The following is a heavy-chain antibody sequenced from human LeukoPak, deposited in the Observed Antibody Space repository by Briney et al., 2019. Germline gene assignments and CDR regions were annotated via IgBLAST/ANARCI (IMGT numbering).Heavy chain of an antibody. CDR3: ATVAPQHDY. V-gene: IGHV3-7*03. CDR2: IKEDGSEK. CDR1: GFTFSRLW. Sequence: GGSLRLSCAASGFTFSRLWMSWVRQAPGKGLEWVATIKEDGSEKCYVSSVRGRFTGSRDNAWDSLYLQMNSLRAEDTAVYYCATVAPQHDYWGQGAVVTVSS. J-gene: IGHJ4*02.